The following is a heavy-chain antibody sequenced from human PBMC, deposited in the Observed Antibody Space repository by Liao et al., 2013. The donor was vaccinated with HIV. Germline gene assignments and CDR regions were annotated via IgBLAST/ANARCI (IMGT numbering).Heavy chain of an antibody. Sequence: QVHLQQWGAGLLKPSETLSLTCDVHGGSFSGYYWTWIRQPPREGAWSGLGRISRSGSINYNPSLKSRVTISGDISLRLKSVTAADTAVYYCAKVRQWLASGGEALDIWGHGTLVTVSS. CDR3: AKVRQWLASGGEALDI. CDR1: GGSFSGYY. J-gene: IGHJ3*02. D-gene: IGHD6-19*01. CDR2: ISRSGSI. V-gene: IGHV4-34*02.